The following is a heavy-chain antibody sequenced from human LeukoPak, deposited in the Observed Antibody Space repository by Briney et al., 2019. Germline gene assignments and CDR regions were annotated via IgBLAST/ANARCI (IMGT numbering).Heavy chain of an antibody. CDR1: GFTFSSYA. V-gene: IGHV3-30*04. CDR3: ARAPLHSSSYPPWDY. J-gene: IGHJ4*03. Sequence: GGSLRLSCAASGFTFSSYAMHWVRQAPGKGLEWVAVISYDGSNKYYADSVKGRFTISRDNSKNTPYLQMNSLRAEDTAVYYCARAPLHSSSYPPWDYWGQGTTVTVSS. CDR2: ISYDGSNK. D-gene: IGHD3-22*01.